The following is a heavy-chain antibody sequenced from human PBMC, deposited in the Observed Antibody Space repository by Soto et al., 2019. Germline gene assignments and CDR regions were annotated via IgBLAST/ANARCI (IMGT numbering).Heavy chain of an antibody. CDR2: ISYDGSNK. CDR3: ARVYDGDYMYYFDY. J-gene: IGHJ4*02. CDR1: GFTFSSYA. V-gene: IGHV3-30-3*01. D-gene: IGHD4-17*01. Sequence: GGSLRLSCAASGFTFSSYAMHWVRQAPGKGLEWVAVISYDGSNKYYADSVKGRFTISRDNSKNTLYLQMNSLRAEDTAVYYCARVYDGDYMYYFDYWGQGTLVTVS.